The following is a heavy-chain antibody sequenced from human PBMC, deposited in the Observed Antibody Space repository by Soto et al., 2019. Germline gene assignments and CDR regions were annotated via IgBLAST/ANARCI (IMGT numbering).Heavy chain of an antibody. Sequence: EAQLLESGGDWAQPGGSLRLSCAASGFTFSSHGMSWVRQAPGKGLEWIAGLSRGGGTTYYADSVKGRFTISRDNSKNTLELRMNSLKVEDTALYYCAKDGQYRTDGFDVWGQGTMVTVSS. V-gene: IGHV3-23*01. J-gene: IGHJ3*01. CDR2: LSRGGGTT. CDR1: GFTFSSHG. CDR3: AKDGQYRTDGFDV. D-gene: IGHD6-6*01.